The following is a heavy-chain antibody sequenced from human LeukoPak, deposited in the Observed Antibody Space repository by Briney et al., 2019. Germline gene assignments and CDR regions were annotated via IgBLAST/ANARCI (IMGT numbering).Heavy chain of an antibody. CDR2: IRGKAYGGTA. CDR1: GFRFGDYG. J-gene: IGHJ6*02. Sequence: GRSLRLSCRASGFRFGDYGMSWVRQAPGKGLEWVGFIRGKAYGGTAEYAASVKGRFTISRDDSKNMLYLQMNSLKTEDTAVYYCTTGRSLRTLDVWGQGTTVTVSS. CDR3: TTGRSLRTLDV. V-gene: IGHV3-49*04. D-gene: IGHD2-15*01.